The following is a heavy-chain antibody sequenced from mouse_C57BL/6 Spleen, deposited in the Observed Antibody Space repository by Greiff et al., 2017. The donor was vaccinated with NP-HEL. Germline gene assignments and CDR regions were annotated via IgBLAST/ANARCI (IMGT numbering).Heavy chain of an antibody. CDR2: IYPGSGNT. D-gene: IGHD1-3*01. CDR1: GYTFTDYY. J-gene: IGHJ4*01. CDR3: ARRGTKLYAMDY. V-gene: IGHV1-76*01. Sequence: VQLQQSGAELVRPGASVKLSCKASGYTFTDYYINWVKQRPGQGLEWIARIYPGSGNTYYNEKFKGKATLTAEKSSSTAYMQLSSLTSEDSAVYFCARRGTKLYAMDYWGQGTSVTVSS.